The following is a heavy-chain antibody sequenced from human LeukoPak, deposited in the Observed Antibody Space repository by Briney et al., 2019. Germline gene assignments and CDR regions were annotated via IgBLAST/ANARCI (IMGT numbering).Heavy chain of an antibody. D-gene: IGHD2-15*01. V-gene: IGHV1-18*01. J-gene: IGHJ5*01. Sequence: ASVKVSCKASGYTFNRHGISWVRQAPGQGPEWMGWISCYNGDTHYAQNYQGRLTMTTDTSTSTAYMELRSLRSDDTAVDYCARDPPNTSGHNAWFDYWGQGTLVTVSS. CDR2: ISCYNGDT. CDR3: ARDPPNTSGHNAWFDY. CDR1: GYTFNRHG.